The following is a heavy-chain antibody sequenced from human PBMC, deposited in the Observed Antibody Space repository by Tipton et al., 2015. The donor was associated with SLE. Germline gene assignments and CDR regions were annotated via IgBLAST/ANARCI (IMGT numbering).Heavy chain of an antibody. CDR1: GYTFTSYG. CDR3: AKSTLRNDCFDH. J-gene: IGHJ4*02. D-gene: IGHD5-12*01. Sequence: QLVQSGAEVKKPGASVKVSCKASGYTFTSYGFSCARQVPGQWLDWLGLIIAYNGNTTYAQYAKGRVTMTTDTSTSTAYMELRSLRSDDTAVYYCAKSTLRNDCFDHWGQGTLVTVSS. V-gene: IGHV1-18*01. CDR2: IIAYNGNT.